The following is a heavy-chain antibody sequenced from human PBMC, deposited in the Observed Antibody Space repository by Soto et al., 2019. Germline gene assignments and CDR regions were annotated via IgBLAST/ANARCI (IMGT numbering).Heavy chain of an antibody. Sequence: EVQLVESGGGLVKPGGSLRLSCAASGFTFSNAWMNCVRQAPGKGLEWVGRIKSKTDGGTTDYAAPVKGRFTISRDDSKNTLYLQINSLKTEDTAVYYFTTDQVKVAGYDFDYWGQGTLVTVSS. CDR3: TTDQVKVAGYDFDY. D-gene: IGHD5-12*01. CDR1: GFTFSNAW. V-gene: IGHV3-15*07. CDR2: IKSKTDGGTT. J-gene: IGHJ4*02.